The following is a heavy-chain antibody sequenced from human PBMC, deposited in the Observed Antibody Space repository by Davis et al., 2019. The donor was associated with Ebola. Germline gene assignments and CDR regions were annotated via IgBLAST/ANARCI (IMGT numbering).Heavy chain of an antibody. CDR1: GFNFDDYA. D-gene: IGHD1-1*01. J-gene: IGHJ3*02. V-gene: IGHV3-9*01. Sequence: SLKISCVASGFNFDDYAMHWLRHIPGKGLEWVSGITWDSSRKVYADSVKGRFTISRDNARNYLYLQMDSLRTEDTAFYYCVRDKTGTGAFDIWGQGTMVTVSS. CDR2: ITWDSSRK. CDR3: VRDKTGTGAFDI.